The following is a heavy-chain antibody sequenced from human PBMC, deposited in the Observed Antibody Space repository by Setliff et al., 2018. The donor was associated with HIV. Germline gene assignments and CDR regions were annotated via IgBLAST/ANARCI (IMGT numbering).Heavy chain of an antibody. CDR3: ASCRDRSNYYNYYYYGMDV. D-gene: IGHD4-4*01. V-gene: IGHV1-69*05. J-gene: IGHJ6*02. CDR2: IIPIFGTA. CDR1: GGTFSSYA. Sequence: SVKVSCKASGGTFSSYAISWVRQAPGQGLEWMGGIIPIFGTANYAQKFQGRVTITTDESTSTAYMELSSLRSEDTAVYYCASCRDRSNYYNYYYYGMDVWGQGTTVTVSS.